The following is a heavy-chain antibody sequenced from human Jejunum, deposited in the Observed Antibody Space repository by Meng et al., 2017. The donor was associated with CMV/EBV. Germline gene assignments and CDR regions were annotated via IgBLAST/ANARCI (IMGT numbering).Heavy chain of an antibody. J-gene: IGHJ4*02. D-gene: IGHD2-15*01. V-gene: IGHV3-53*01. Sequence: CETSGFTFGDHAMTWVRQAPGKGLEWVSVICSGDTTHYADSVKGRFIISRDNSMNTLYLQMDSLRAEDTAVYYCVVGHDSRKVAYWGQGTLVTVSS. CDR1: GFTFGDHA. CDR2: ICSGDTT. CDR3: VVGHDSRKVAY.